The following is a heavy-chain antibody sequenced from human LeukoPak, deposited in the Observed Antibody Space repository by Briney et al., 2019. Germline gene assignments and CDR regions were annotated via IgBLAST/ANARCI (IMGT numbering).Heavy chain of an antibody. J-gene: IGHJ4*02. CDR2: IYHSGST. D-gene: IGHD5-24*01. CDR1: GGSISSGSYY. Sequence: SETLSLTCTVSGGSISSGSYYWSWIRQPAGKGLEWIGSIYHSGSTYYNPSLKSRVTISVDTSKNQFSLKLSSVTAADTAVYYCARSPERWLQLLIDYWGQGTLVTVSS. CDR3: ARSPERWLQLLIDY. V-gene: IGHV4-39*07.